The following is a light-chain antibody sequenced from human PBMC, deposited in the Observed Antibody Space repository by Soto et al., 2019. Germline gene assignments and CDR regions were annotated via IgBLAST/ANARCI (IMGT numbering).Light chain of an antibody. V-gene: IGKV1-33*01. CDR3: QQYDSLPLS. CDR1: QDISNF. Sequence: DIQMTQSPSSLSASVGDRVTITCQASQDISNFVNWYQHKSGKSPKLLINDASNLETGVPSRFSGSGSSTYFTFTINSLQPEDVATYYCQQYDSLPLSFGPGTKVELK. CDR2: DAS. J-gene: IGKJ3*01.